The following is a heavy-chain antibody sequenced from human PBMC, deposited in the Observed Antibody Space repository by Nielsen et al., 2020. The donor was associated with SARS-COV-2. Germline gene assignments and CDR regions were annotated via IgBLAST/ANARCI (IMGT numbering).Heavy chain of an antibody. Sequence: GESLKISCAASGFTFSSYDMHWVRQATGKDLEWVSAIGTAGDTYYPGSVKGRFTISRENAKNSLYLQMNSLRAGDTAVYYCARVPPVVRYFERGWYFDLWGRGTLVTVSS. J-gene: IGHJ2*01. CDR1: GFTFSSYD. D-gene: IGHD3-9*01. V-gene: IGHV3-13*04. CDR2: IGTAGDT. CDR3: ARVPPVVRYFERGWYFDL.